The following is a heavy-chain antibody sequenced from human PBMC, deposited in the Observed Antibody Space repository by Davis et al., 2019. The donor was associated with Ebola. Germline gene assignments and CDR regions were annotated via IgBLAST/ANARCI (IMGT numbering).Heavy chain of an antibody. CDR2: ISGSGGST. V-gene: IGHV3-23*01. J-gene: IGHJ4*02. D-gene: IGHD2-2*01. Sequence: AGSLTLSCAASGFTFSSYAMSWVRQAPGKGLEWVSAISGSGGSTYYADSVKGRFTISRDNSKNTLYLQMNSLKTEDTAVYYCTTTLGYCSSTSCYGDYWGQGTLVTVSS. CDR3: TTTLGYCSSTSCYGDY. CDR1: GFTFSSYA.